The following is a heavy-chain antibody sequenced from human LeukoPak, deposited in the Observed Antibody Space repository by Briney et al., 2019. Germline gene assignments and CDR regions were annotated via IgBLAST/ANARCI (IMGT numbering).Heavy chain of an antibody. CDR2: IYPGDSDT. V-gene: IGHV5-51*01. J-gene: IGHJ3*02. CDR1: GYRFTSYW. Sequence: GESLKISCKGSGYRFTSYWIGWVRQMPGKGLEWMGIIYPGDSDTRYGPYFQGQVTISADKSISTAYLQWSSLKASDTAMYYCARPEYYYGSGSYYDAFDIWGQGTMVTVSS. CDR3: ARPEYYYGSGSYYDAFDI. D-gene: IGHD3-10*01.